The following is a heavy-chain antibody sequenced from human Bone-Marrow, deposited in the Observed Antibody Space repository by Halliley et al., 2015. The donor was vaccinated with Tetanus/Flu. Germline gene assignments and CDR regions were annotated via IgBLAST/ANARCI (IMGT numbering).Heavy chain of an antibody. V-gene: IGHV4-4*02. CDR3: TRQQARALWAFDI. CDR1: GDSISDTNW. CDR2: ISHSGST. D-gene: IGHD3-16*01. Sequence: SLRLSCTVSGDSISDTNWWSWVRQTPGKGLEWLGEISHSGSTNYNPALKSRVTVSVDTSKNQFSLNLSSLTAADTAIYYCTRQQARALWAFDIWVQGTMVSVSS. J-gene: IGHJ3*02.